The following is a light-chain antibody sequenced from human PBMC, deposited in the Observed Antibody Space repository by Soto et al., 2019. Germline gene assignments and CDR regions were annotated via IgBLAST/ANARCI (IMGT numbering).Light chain of an antibody. Sequence: EIVLTQSPVTLSLSPGDRATLSCGASQSVRSSYVAWYQQKAGLAPRLLIYDGSSRASGIPDRFSGSGSGTDLTITIGRLEPEDFAVYYCQQYDNSAPLSFGGGTKVEMK. CDR2: DGS. V-gene: IGKV3D-20*01. CDR3: QQYDNSAPLS. CDR1: QSVRSSY. J-gene: IGKJ4*01.